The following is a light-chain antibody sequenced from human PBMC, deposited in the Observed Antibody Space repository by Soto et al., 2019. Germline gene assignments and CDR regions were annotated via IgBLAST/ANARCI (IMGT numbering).Light chain of an antibody. Sequence: EIVLMQSPGTLSLSPGERATLSCRASQSVANNYLARYQQKPGQAPRLLIYGASSRAAGVPDRFSGSRSGTDFTLTIPRLEPEDFTMYYCQQYGVSPLMFTFGQGTKLGVK. J-gene: IGKJ2*01. CDR2: GAS. CDR3: QQYGVSPLMFT. V-gene: IGKV3-20*01. CDR1: QSVANNY.